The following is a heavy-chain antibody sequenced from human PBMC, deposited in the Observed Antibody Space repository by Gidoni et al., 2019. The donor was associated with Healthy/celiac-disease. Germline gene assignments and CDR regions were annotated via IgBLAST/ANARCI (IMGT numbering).Heavy chain of an antibody. CDR1: GFPFSSYA. J-gene: IGHJ4*02. Sequence: EVQLLESGGGLVQPGGSLRLSCAASGFPFSSYAMSWFRQAPGKGLGWVSAISGSGGSTYDADSVKGRFTISRDNSKNTLYLQMNSLRAEDTAVYYCAKDSGAVTESEPDWGQGTLVTVSS. V-gene: IGHV3-23*01. CDR3: AKDSGAVTESEPD. CDR2: ISGSGGST. D-gene: IGHD3-16*01.